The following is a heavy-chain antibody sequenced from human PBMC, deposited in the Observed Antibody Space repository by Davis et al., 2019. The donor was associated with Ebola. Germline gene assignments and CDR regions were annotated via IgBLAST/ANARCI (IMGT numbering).Heavy chain of an antibody. Sequence: SVKVSCKASGGTFSSSDISWVRQAPGQGLEWVGWIIPIYGTTKYAQKFQGRVSITADESTRTSYMEMSSLRSEDTAVYYCARDRCSSCYAGAMDVWGKGTTVTVSS. CDR2: IIPIYGTT. D-gene: IGHD2-2*01. CDR1: GGTFSSSD. J-gene: IGHJ6*04. CDR3: ARDRCSSCYAGAMDV. V-gene: IGHV1-69*13.